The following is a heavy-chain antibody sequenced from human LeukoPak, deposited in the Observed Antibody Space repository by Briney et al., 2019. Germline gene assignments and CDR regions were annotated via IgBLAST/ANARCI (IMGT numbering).Heavy chain of an antibody. J-gene: IGHJ2*01. CDR3: ARGNYYDSSGYYSSYWYFDL. V-gene: IGHV4-4*02. Sequence: SETLSLTCAVSGGSISSTYCWTWVRQPPGKGLEWIGEISHSGDTNYNPSLKSRLTISVDRSKNQFSLKLSSVTAADTAVYYCARGNYYDSSGYYSSYWYFDLWGRGTLVTVSS. CDR2: ISHSGDT. CDR1: GGSISSTYC. D-gene: IGHD3-22*01.